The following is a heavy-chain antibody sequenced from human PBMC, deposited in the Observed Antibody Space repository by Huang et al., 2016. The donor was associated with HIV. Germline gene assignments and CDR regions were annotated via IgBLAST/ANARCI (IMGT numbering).Heavy chain of an antibody. V-gene: IGHV4-34*01. CDR1: GGSFSGYY. J-gene: IGHJ6*03. CDR3: ARGQGGYYYYYMDV. Sequence: QVQLQQWGAGLLRPSETLSLTCAVYGGSFSGYYGTWIRQPPGKGLEWIWEINHSESTNYNPSLKSRVTISVDTSRNQFSLTLTSVTAADTAVYYCARGQGGYYYYYMDVWGKGTTVTVSS. CDR2: INHSEST.